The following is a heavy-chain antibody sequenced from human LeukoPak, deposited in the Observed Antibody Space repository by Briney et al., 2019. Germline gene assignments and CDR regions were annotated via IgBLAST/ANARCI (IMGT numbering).Heavy chain of an antibody. Sequence: SETLSLTCAVSGGSISTNNWWSWVRQPPGKGLEWIGEIYHTGSTNYSPSLRSRVTMSIDKSNNQFSLNLNSVTAADTAVYYCAKSGDYLWNYWGQGTLVTVSS. V-gene: IGHV4-4*02. D-gene: IGHD3-16*01. CDR2: IYHTGST. J-gene: IGHJ4*02. CDR3: AKSGDYLWNY. CDR1: GGSISTNNW.